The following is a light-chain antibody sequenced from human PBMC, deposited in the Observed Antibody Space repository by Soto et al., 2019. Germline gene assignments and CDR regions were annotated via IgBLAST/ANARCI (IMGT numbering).Light chain of an antibody. CDR1: QTISSRY. CDR3: QPYAISPRT. Sequence: DIVMTQSPATLSVSPGERATLSCRASQTISSRYLAWYQQKPGQAPRLLIYGASSRATGIPDRFSGSGSGTDFALTISSLEPEDFEVYYCQPYAISPRTFGQGTKVDI. J-gene: IGKJ1*01. CDR2: GAS. V-gene: IGKV3-20*01.